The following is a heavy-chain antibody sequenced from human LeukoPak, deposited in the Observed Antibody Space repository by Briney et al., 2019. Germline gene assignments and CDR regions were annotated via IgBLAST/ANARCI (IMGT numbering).Heavy chain of an antibody. CDR2: IYPGDSDT. CDR1: GYSFTSYW. D-gene: IGHD3-9*01. V-gene: IGHV5-51*01. CDR3: ARRGYYDILTGHYYFDY. J-gene: IGHJ4*02. Sequence: GESLKISCKGSGYSFTSYWIGWVRQMPGKGLEWMGIIYPGDSDTRYSPSFQGQVTISADKSISTAYLQWSSLKASDTAMYYCARRGYYDILTGHYYFDYWGQGTLVTVSS.